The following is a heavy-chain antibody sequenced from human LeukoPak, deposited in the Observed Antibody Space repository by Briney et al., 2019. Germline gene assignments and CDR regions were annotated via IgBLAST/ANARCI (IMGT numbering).Heavy chain of an antibody. J-gene: IGHJ4*02. CDR1: GYTFTSYG. D-gene: IGHD1-26*01. V-gene: IGHV1-18*01. Sequence: ASVKVSCKASGYTFTSYGISWLRQAPGQGLEWMGWISGYNGNTNSAQKFQGRVTMTTDTSASTAYMELTSLRSDDTAVYYCARASGGLDYWGQGTLVTVSS. CDR3: ARASGGLDY. CDR2: ISGYNGNT.